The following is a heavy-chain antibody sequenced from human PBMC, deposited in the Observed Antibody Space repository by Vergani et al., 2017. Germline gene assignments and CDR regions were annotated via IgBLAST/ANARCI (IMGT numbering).Heavy chain of an antibody. D-gene: IGHD2-8*01. CDR1: GFSFSSYS. CDR2: ISGSSSYV. CDR3: ARGLWDCTHIRCSPPSY. Sequence: EVQLVESGGGLVKPGGSLRLSCAASGFSFSSYSMNWVRQAPGKGLEWVASISGSSSYVFYRDSVEGRVTITRDNAKKSVYLQMNSLRAEDTAMYFCARGLWDCTHIRCSPPSYWGQGTQVTVSS. J-gene: IGHJ4*02. V-gene: IGHV3-21*02.